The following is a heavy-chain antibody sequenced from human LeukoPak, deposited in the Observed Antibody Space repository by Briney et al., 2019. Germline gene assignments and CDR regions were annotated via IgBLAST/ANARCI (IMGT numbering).Heavy chain of an antibody. Sequence: WIVYLYYSGSTYYNPSLKSRVTISVDTSKNQFSLKLSSVTAADTAVYYCARPSISLNAFDIWGQGTMVTVSS. J-gene: IGHJ3*02. CDR2: LYYSGST. V-gene: IGHV4-30-4*01. D-gene: IGHD3-3*02. CDR3: ARPSISLNAFDI.